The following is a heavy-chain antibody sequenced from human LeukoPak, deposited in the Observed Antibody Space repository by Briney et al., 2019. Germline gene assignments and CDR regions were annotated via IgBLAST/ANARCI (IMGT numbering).Heavy chain of an antibody. CDR1: GFTFSSYG. Sequence: GGSLRLSRAASGFTFSSYGMHWVRQAPGKGLEWVAVISYDGSNKYYADSVKGRFTISRDNSKNTLYLQMNSLRAEDTAVYYCAKDHGYSYGYYFDYWGQGTLVTVSS. J-gene: IGHJ4*02. CDR2: ISYDGSNK. CDR3: AKDHGYSYGYYFDY. V-gene: IGHV3-30*18. D-gene: IGHD5-18*01.